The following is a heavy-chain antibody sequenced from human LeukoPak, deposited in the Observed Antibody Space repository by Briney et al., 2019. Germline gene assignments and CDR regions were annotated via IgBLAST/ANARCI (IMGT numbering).Heavy chain of an antibody. V-gene: IGHV3-30-3*01. CDR2: ISYDGSNK. CDR1: GFTFSSYA. Sequence: GRSLRLSCAASGFTFSSYAMHWVRQAPGKGLEWVAVISYDGSNKYYADSVKGRFTISRDNPKNTLYLQMNSLRAEDTAVYYCARDLRGFGAFDIWGQGTMVTVSS. J-gene: IGHJ3*02. CDR3: ARDLRGFGAFDI. D-gene: IGHD4-17*01.